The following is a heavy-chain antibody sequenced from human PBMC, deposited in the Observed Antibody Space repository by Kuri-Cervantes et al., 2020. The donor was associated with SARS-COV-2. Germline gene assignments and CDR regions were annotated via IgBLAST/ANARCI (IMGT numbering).Heavy chain of an antibody. D-gene: IGHD1-14*01. V-gene: IGHV3-69-1*01. J-gene: IGHJ5*02. CDR1: GFTFSDYY. Sequence: GESLKISCAASGFTFSDYYMNGVRQAPGKGLEWVSSISSSSTIYYADSVKGRFTISRDNSKNTLYLQMNSLRAEDTAVYYCAKGGNRDNWFDPWGQGTLVTVSS. CDR3: AKGGNRDNWFDP. CDR2: ISSSSTI.